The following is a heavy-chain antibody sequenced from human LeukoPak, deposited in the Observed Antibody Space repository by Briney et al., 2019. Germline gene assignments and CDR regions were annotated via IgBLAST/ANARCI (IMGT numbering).Heavy chain of an antibody. J-gene: IGHJ3*02. D-gene: IGHD6-19*01. CDR3: AKDQGYSSGWLRRAFDI. V-gene: IGHV3-23*01. CDR1: GFTFSSYA. CDR2: ISGSGGST. Sequence: GGSLRLSCAASGFTFSSYAMSWVRQAPGKGLEWVSAISGSGGSTYYADSVKGRFTISRDNSKNTLYLQMNGLRAEDTAVYYCAKDQGYSSGWLRRAFDIWGQGTMVTVSS.